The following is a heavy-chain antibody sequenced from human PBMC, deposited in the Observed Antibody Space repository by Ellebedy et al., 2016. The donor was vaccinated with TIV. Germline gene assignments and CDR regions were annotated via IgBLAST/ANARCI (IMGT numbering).Heavy chain of an antibody. CDR3: ARLYLGGY. D-gene: IGHD3-16*01. Sequence: SETLSLTCSVSGFSISSAHYWVWIRQSPGKGLEWIGSIYPSGTTYYNPSLKSRVTMSVDKSKNHFSLRLSSVTAADTAIYFCARLYLGGYWGQGTLVTVSS. V-gene: IGHV4-38-2*02. CDR2: IYPSGTT. CDR1: GFSISSAHY. J-gene: IGHJ4*02.